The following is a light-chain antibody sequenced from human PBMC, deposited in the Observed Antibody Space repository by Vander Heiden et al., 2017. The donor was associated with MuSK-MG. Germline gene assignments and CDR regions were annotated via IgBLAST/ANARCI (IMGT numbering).Light chain of an antibody. J-gene: IGKJ5*01. Sequence: DILMTQTPLSLSVTPGQPASISCKSSQSLLNRDGKTYLFWYLQKPGQPPQLLISEVSNRGSGVPDRFSGGGSGTDFTLKISRVEAEDVGVYYCRQRLQVPITFGQGTRMEI. V-gene: IGKV2D-29*01. CDR3: RQRLQVPIT. CDR2: EVS. CDR1: QSLLNRDGKTY.